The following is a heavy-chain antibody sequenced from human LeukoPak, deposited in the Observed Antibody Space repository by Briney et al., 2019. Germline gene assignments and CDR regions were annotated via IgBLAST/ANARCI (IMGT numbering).Heavy chain of an antibody. J-gene: IGHJ4*02. D-gene: IGHD3-16*02. CDR3: ARGTAGYHSSYFDY. V-gene: IGHV3-74*01. Sequence: GGSLRLSCAASGFTFNSYAMNWVRQAPGKGLVWVSRINSDGSATAYADSVKGRFTISRDNAENTLYLQMNSLRAEDTAVYYCARGTAGYHSSYFDYWGQGTLVTVSS. CDR1: GFTFNSYA. CDR2: INSDGSAT.